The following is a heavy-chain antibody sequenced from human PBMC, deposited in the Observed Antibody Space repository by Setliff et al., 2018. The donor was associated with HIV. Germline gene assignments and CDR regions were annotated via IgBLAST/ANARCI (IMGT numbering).Heavy chain of an antibody. J-gene: IGHJ4*02. D-gene: IGHD3-3*01. CDR2: IYYSGST. CDR1: GGSISSHY. Sequence: PSETLSLTCTVSGGSISSHYWSWIRQPPGKGLGWIGSIYYSGSTNYNPSLKSRVTISVDTSKNQFSLKLSSVTAADTAVYYCARDPVPQKRNNFWSGYSDYWGQGTLVTVSS. V-gene: IGHV4-59*11. CDR3: ARDPVPQKRNNFWSGYSDY.